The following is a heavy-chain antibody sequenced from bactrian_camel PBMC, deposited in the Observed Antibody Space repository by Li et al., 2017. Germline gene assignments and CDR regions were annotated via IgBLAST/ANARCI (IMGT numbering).Heavy chain of an antibody. CDR2: INSGGGST. CDR3: ATGSGSDRSCPLGPSCTDNY. CDR1: GFTFSSYD. D-gene: IGHD6*01. V-gene: IGHV3S40*01. J-gene: IGHJ4*01. Sequence: QLVESGGGLVQPGGSLRLSCAASGFTFSSYDMSWVRQAPGKGLEWVSAINSGGGSTYYADSVKGRFTISRDNAKNTLYLQMNSLKTEDTAVYYCATGSGSDRSCPLGPSCTDNYWGQGTQVTVS.